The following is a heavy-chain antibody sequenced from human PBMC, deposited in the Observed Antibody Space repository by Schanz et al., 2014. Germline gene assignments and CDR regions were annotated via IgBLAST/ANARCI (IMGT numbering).Heavy chain of an antibody. J-gene: IGHJ3*02. CDR2: IWYDGSNK. D-gene: IGHD5-18*01. CDR1: GFIFSNFA. V-gene: IGHV3-33*06. Sequence: VQLVESGGGLVQPGGSLRLSCAASGFIFSNFAMEWVRQAPGKGLEWVAVIWYDGSNKYYADSVKGRFTISRDNSKNTLYLQMNSLRAEDTAVYYCAKALERGYSYGLTHDAFDIWGQGTMVTVSS. CDR3: AKALERGYSYGLTHDAFDI.